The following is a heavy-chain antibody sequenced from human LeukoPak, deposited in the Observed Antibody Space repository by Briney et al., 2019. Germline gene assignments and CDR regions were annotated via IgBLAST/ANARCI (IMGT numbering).Heavy chain of an antibody. J-gene: IGHJ4*02. V-gene: IGHV3-74*01. CDR1: GFTFSAYW. CDR3: VRGNDYGGPHY. CDR2: IDRDGSRI. D-gene: IGHD4-23*01. Sequence: GGSLRLSCTASGFTFSAYWMHWVRQAPGKGLVWVSRIDRDGSRINYADSVKGRFTISRDNGKNTLFLQMNSLRAEDAAVYYCVRGNDYGGPHYWGQGTLVTVSS.